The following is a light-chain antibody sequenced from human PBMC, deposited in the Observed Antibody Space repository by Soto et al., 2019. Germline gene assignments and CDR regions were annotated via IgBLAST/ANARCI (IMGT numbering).Light chain of an antibody. J-gene: IGLJ1*01. Sequence: QSVLTQPPSVSGAPGQTVTISCTGSSSNIGRGYDVHWYQQVPGSAPRLLLSGDSNRPSGVPDRFSGSRSGTSASLAITGLQAEDEADYYCSSFAGTNSFVFGTGTKVTVL. CDR2: GDS. CDR3: SSFAGTNSFV. V-gene: IGLV1-40*01. CDR1: SSNIGRGYD.